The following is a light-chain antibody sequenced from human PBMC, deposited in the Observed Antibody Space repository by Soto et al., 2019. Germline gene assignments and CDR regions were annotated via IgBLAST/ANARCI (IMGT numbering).Light chain of an antibody. J-gene: IGLJ1*01. V-gene: IGLV1-40*01. CDR3: QSYARSLRYV. CDR1: RSNIGAGYD. CDR2: GNS. Sequence: QSVLTQPPSVSGAPGQRVTISCTGSRSNIGAGYDVHWYQQLPGTAPKLLIYGNSNRPSGVPDRFSGSKSGTSASLAITGLQAEDEADYYCQSYARSLRYVFGTGTKVTVL.